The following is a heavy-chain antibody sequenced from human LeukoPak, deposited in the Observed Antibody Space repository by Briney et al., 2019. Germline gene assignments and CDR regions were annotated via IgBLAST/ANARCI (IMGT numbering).Heavy chain of an antibody. CDR3: ARIVGANDYYYYYGMDV. Sequence: SETLSLTCAVYGGSFSGYYWSWIRQPPGKGLEWIGEINHSGSTNYNPSLKSRVTISVDTSKNQFSLKLSSVTAADTAVYYCARIVGANDYYYYYGMDVWGQGTTVTVSS. D-gene: IGHD1-26*01. J-gene: IGHJ6*02. CDR1: GGSFSGYY. V-gene: IGHV4-34*01. CDR2: INHSGST.